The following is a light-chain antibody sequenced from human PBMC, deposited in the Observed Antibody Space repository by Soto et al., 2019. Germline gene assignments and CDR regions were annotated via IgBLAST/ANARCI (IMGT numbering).Light chain of an antibody. CDR2: DAS. CDR1: QSISDW. CDR3: QQYNSYSLT. Sequence: DIQMTQSPSTLSASVGDRAIITCGATQSISDWLAWYQQKPGKAPKLLISDASNLESGVSDRFRGSGSGTEFTLTISSLQPEDFATYYCQQYNSYSLTFGQGTKVDIK. V-gene: IGKV1-5*01. J-gene: IGKJ1*01.